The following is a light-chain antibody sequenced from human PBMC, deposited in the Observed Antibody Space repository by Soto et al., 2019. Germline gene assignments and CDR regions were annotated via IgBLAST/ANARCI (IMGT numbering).Light chain of an antibody. Sequence: MKSLAILSVTQGERATLSCRARQSVSSNYLAWYQQKPGQAPTVLIYRASIRATGIPDRFTGSGSGTDFTLTISRLEPEDFAVYYCQQYGSSPLTFCGGSKVDVK. J-gene: IGKJ4*01. CDR2: RAS. CDR1: QSVSSNY. V-gene: IGKV3-20*01. CDR3: QQYGSSPLT.